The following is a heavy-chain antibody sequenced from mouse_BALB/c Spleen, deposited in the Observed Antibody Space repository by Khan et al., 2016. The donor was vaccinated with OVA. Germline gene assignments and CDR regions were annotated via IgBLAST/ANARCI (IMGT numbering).Heavy chain of an antibody. J-gene: IGHJ3*01. CDR1: GYSFTSYY. V-gene: IGHV1-31*01. D-gene: IGHD2-2*01. CDR3: TRHGYVAWFTY. Sequence: VQLKESGPELMKPGASVKISCKASGYSFTSYYIHSMIQSHGNSLEWIGYIDPFSGGSTYNQKFKDKATLTVDKSSSTAYLHLSNLTSEDSAVYYCTRHGYVAWFTYWGQGTLVTVSA. CDR2: IDPFSGGS.